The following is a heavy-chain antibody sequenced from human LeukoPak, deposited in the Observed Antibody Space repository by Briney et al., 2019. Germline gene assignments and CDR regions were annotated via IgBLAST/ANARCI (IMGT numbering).Heavy chain of an antibody. Sequence: ASVKVSCKASGYTFTSYYMHWVRQAPGQGLEWMGIINPSGGSTSYAQKFQGRVTMTEDTSTDTAYMELSSLRSEDTAVYYCATHRPGYSGCDQFDYWGQGTLVTVSS. CDR1: GYTFTSYY. J-gene: IGHJ4*02. D-gene: IGHD5-12*01. CDR2: INPSGGST. CDR3: ATHRPGYSGCDQFDY. V-gene: IGHV1-46*01.